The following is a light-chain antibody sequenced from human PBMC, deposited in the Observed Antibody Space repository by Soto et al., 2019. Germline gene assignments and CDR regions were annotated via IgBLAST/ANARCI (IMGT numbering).Light chain of an antibody. CDR1: SSDVGSYNL. J-gene: IGLJ1*01. CDR2: EIS. V-gene: IGLV2-23*02. CDR3: SFYAVRSTSYA. Sequence: QSALTQPASVSGFPGQAITISCTGTSSDVGSYNLVSWYQQHPGKVPKLMIFEISKRPSGVSNRFSGSKSVDTASLTISGLQAEDEAEYYCSFYAVRSTSYAFRFATTAPVL.